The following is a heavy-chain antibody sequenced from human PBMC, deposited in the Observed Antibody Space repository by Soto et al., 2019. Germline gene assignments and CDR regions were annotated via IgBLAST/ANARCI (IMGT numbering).Heavy chain of an antibody. CDR2: IWYDGSNK. J-gene: IGHJ3*02. D-gene: IGHD4-4*01. CDR1: GFTFSSYG. Sequence: PGGSLRLSCAASGFTFSSYGMHWVRQAPGKGLEWVAVIWYDGSNKYYADSVKGRFTISRDNSKNTLYLQMNSLRAEDTAVYYCARDVYTVTTLAGAFDIWGQGTMVTVSS. V-gene: IGHV3-33*01. CDR3: ARDVYTVTTLAGAFDI.